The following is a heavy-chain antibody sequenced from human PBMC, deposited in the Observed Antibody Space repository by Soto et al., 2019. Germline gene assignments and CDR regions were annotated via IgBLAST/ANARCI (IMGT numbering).Heavy chain of an antibody. V-gene: IGHV6-1*01. CDR2: TYYRSKWYY. J-gene: IGHJ4*01. CDR3: ARGEQYSGRIFDY. CDR1: GDSVSSNSAG. D-gene: IGHD1-26*01. Sequence: SQTLSLTCAITGDSVSSNSAGWRCVRQSPSRGLEWLGRTYYRSKWYYEYAVSVRGRITINPDTSKNQYSLQLNSVTPEDTAVYFCARGEQYSGRIFDYWGQGTLVTVSS.